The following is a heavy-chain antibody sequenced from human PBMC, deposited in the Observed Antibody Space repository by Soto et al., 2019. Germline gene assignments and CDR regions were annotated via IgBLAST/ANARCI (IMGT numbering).Heavy chain of an antibody. V-gene: IGHV1-18*01. D-gene: IGHD4-17*01. CDR1: GYTFLSLG. CDR3: AATSFAVPTRS. J-gene: IGHJ5*02. Sequence: QVHLVQSGTEVKKPGASVNVSCTASGYTFLSLGLSWVRQAPGQGLEWMGWISTYNGETNYAQKFQGRVTMTADTSTTTAYMVLRTLTSDDTAIYYCAATSFAVPTRSWGQGTLVTVSS. CDR2: ISTYNGET.